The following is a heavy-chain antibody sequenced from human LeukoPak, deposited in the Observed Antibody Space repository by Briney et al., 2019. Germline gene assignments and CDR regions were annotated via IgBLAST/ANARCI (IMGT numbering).Heavy chain of an antibody. J-gene: IGHJ4*02. V-gene: IGHV4-34*01. CDR1: GGSFSGYY. CDR3: AREAYYDFWSGYLALDY. CDR2: INHSGST. D-gene: IGHD3-3*01. Sequence: SETLSLTCAVYGGSFSGYYWSWIRQPPGKGLEWIGEINHSGSTNYNPSLKSRVTISVDTSKNQFSLKLSSVTAADTAVYYCAREAYYDFWSGYLALDYWGQGTLVTVSS.